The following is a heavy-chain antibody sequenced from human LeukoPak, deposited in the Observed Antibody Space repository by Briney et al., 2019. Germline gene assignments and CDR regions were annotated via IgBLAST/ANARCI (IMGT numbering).Heavy chain of an antibody. J-gene: IGHJ3*02. CDR3: ARCTASCYANAFDI. Sequence: GGSLRLSCAASGFTFENNAMTWVRQAPGKGLEWVSAINGGGDDTEYADSVKGRFTISRANSKNTLFLQMNNLRPEDTAVYYCARCTASCYANAFDIWGQGTLLTVSS. D-gene: IGHD2-2*01. CDR1: GFTFENNA. V-gene: IGHV3-23*01. CDR2: INGGGDDT.